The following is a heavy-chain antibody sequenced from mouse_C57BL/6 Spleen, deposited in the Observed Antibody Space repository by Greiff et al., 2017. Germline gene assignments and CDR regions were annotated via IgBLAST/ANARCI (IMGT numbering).Heavy chain of an antibody. Sequence: QVQLQQSGAELVRPGSSVKLSCKASGYTFTSYWMDWVKQRPGQGLEWIGNIYPSDSETHYNQKFKDKATLTVDKSSSTAYMQLSSLTSEDSAVYYCARAEDYRFAYWGQGTLVTVSS. D-gene: IGHD2-4*01. V-gene: IGHV1-61*01. CDR2: IYPSDSET. J-gene: IGHJ3*01. CDR1: GYTFTSYW. CDR3: ARAEDYRFAY.